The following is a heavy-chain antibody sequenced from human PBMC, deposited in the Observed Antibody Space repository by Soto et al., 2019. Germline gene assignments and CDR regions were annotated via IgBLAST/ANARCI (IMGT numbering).Heavy chain of an antibody. CDR2: ISYDGSNK. V-gene: IGHV3-30-3*01. CDR1: GFTFSNYA. J-gene: IGHJ4*02. D-gene: IGHD2-15*01. CDR3: AREGVAATSINFDY. Sequence: QVQLVESGGGVVQPGRSLRLSCAASGFTFSNYAIHWVRQAPGKGLEWVAVISYDGSNKYYADSVKGRFTFSRDNSKYTLYLQMNSLRAEDTAVYYCAREGVAATSINFDYGGQGTLVTVYS.